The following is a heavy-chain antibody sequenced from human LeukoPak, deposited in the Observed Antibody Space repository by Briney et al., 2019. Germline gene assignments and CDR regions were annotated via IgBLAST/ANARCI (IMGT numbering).Heavy chain of an antibody. CDR1: DGSINSYY. Sequence: SETLSLTRSVSDGSINSYYWNWIRRPPGKGLEWIGYIYYNGNTNYSPSLKSRVTMSVDTSKNLFSLKVSSVTAADTAVYYCARGRSNYYGMDVWGQGTTVTVSS. CDR2: IYYNGNT. J-gene: IGHJ6*02. V-gene: IGHV4-59*01. CDR3: ARGRSNYYGMDV. D-gene: IGHD1-26*01.